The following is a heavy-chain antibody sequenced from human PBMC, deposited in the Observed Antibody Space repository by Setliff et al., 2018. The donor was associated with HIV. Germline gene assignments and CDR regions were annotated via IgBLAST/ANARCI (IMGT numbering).Heavy chain of an antibody. D-gene: IGHD1-26*01. CDR1: GDSINTYY. V-gene: IGHV4-4*07. J-gene: IGHJ4*02. CDR3: ARYRRDDYYLTACFDS. CDR2: IYITEDT. Sequence: PSETLSLTCPVSGDSINTYYWSWIRQPAGKGLEWIGHIYITEDTDYNPSLKSRVTISVDTSKNQFSLKLSSLTAADTAVYYCARYRRDDYYLTACFDSWGQGTLVTVSS.